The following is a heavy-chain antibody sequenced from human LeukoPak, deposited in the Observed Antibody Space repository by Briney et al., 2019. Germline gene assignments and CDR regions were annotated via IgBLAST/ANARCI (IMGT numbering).Heavy chain of an antibody. D-gene: IGHD5-18*01. J-gene: IGHJ4*02. Sequence: GGSLRLSCAASGFTFANYAMSWVRQAPGKGLEWVSSVSGSGGETHSTDSVRGRFTISRDNSKNTLYLQMNSLRADDTAVYYCAKAKTQAMVLPGNYWGQGTLVTVSS. CDR3: AKAKTQAMVLPGNY. V-gene: IGHV3-23*01. CDR2: VSGSGGET. CDR1: GFTFANYA.